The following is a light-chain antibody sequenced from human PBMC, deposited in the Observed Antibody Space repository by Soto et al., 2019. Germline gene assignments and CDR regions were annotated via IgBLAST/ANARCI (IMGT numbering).Light chain of an antibody. Sequence: DIQMTQSPSTLPSSVGDRVTMTCRASQSIYRCLAWYQQRPGTPPKILIYHASSLETGVPSSFSGSGSGTEFPLTISRLPHDDFATYYRQHYNSYGTFGQGTKVDIK. V-gene: IGKV1-5*01. CDR1: QSIYRC. CDR3: QHYNSYGT. J-gene: IGKJ1*01. CDR2: HAS.